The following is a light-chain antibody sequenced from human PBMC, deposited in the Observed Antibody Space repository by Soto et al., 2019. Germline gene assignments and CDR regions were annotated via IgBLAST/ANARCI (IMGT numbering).Light chain of an antibody. CDR1: ESVGNW. CDR3: QQAKNFPLT. Sequence: DIQMSQSPSSVSASVGDTVTIACRASESVGNWLAWYQQKPGAAPRLLIYTASNLQRGVPSRFRGSGSGTVFTLTINNLQPEDFASYYCQQAKNFPLTFGGGTKLEMK. V-gene: IGKV1-12*01. CDR2: TAS. J-gene: IGKJ4*01.